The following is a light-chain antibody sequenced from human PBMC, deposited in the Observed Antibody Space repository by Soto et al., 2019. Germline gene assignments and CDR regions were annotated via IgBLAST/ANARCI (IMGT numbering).Light chain of an antibody. Sequence: DNQMTHSPSTLSASVGDRVTITCRASQSISSWLAWYQQKPGKAPKLLIYDASSLESGVPSRFSGSGSGTEFTLTISSLQPDDFATYYCQQYISYWTFGQGTKVDIK. CDR2: DAS. CDR1: QSISSW. V-gene: IGKV1-5*01. CDR3: QQYISYWT. J-gene: IGKJ1*01.